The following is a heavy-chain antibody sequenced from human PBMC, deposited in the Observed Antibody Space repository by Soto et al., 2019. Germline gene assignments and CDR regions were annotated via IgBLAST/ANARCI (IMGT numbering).Heavy chain of an antibody. CDR1: GYTFTGYY. CDR2: INPNSGGT. J-gene: IGHJ3*02. D-gene: IGHD2-2*01. CDR3: ARVFVVVPAATDAFGI. V-gene: IGHV1-2*02. Sequence: GASVKVSCKASGYTFTGYYMHWVRQAPGQGLEWMGWINPNSGGTNYAQKFQGRVTMTRDTSISTAYMELSRLRSDDTAVYYCARVFVVVPAATDAFGIWGQGTMVTVS.